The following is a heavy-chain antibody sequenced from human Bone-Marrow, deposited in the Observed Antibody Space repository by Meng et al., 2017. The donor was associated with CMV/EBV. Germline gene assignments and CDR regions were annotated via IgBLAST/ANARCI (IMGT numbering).Heavy chain of an antibody. CDR1: GGTISSSNW. CDR2: IYHSGST. CDR3: ASLSSGYYYGY. Sequence: TCAVSGGTISSSNWWSWVRQPPGKGLEWIGEIYHSGSTNYNPSLKSRVTISVDKSKNQFSLKLSSVTAADTAVYYCASLSSGYYYGYWGQGTLVTVSS. D-gene: IGHD3-22*01. V-gene: IGHV4-4*02. J-gene: IGHJ4*02.